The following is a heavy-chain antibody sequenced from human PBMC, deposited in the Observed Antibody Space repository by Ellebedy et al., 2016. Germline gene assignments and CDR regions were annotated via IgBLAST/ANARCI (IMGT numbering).Heavy chain of an antibody. CDR2: IKQDGSEK. Sequence: GESLKISCAASGFTFSSYWMSWVRQAPGKGLEWVANIKQDGSEKYYVDSVKGRFTISRDNAKNSLYLQMNSLRAEDTAVYYCARAQWPVDYWGQGTLVTVSS. CDR1: GFTFSSYW. D-gene: IGHD6-19*01. CDR3: ARAQWPVDY. V-gene: IGHV3-7*01. J-gene: IGHJ4*02.